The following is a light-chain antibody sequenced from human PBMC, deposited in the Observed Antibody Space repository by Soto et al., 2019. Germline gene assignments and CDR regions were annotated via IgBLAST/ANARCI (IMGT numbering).Light chain of an antibody. CDR1: RSDVGGYTY. V-gene: IGLV2-8*01. Sequence: QSALAQPPSASGSPGQSVTISCTGTRSDVGGYTYVSWYQQHPGKAPKLMIYEVSKRPSGVPDRFSGSKSGNTASLTVSGLQSEDDADYYCSSYAGSNTFVFGTGTKVTVL. CDR3: SSYAGSNTFV. CDR2: EVS. J-gene: IGLJ1*01.